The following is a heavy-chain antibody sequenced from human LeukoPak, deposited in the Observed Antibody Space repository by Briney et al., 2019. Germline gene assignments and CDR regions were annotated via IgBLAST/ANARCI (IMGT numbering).Heavy chain of an antibody. J-gene: IGHJ5*02. Sequence: PGGSLRLSCAAPGFTFSSYAMSWVRQAPGKGLPWVSAISGSGGSTYYADSVKGRFTISRDNSKNTLYLQMNSLRAEDTAVYYCAKVKLPRTDWFDPWGQGTLVTVSS. CDR2: ISGSGGST. CDR3: AKVKLPRTDWFDP. V-gene: IGHV3-23*01. D-gene: IGHD1-7*01. CDR1: GFTFSSYA.